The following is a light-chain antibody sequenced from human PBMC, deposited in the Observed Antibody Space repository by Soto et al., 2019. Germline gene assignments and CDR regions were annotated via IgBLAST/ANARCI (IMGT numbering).Light chain of an antibody. CDR1: SSDVGGYNC. V-gene: IGLV2-14*01. CDR2: DVD. CDR3: SSYTSSSTYV. Sequence: QSALTQPASVSGSPGQSITISCTGTSSDVGGYNCVSWYQQSPGRAPKLMISDVDIRPSGVSNRFSGSKSGNTASLTISGLQAEDEADYYCSSYTSSSTYVFGTGTKVTVL. J-gene: IGLJ1*01.